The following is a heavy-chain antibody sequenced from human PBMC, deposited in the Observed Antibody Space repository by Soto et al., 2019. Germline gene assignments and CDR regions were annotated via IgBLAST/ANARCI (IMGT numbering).Heavy chain of an antibody. D-gene: IGHD6-19*01. CDR2: INHSGST. V-gene: IGHV4-34*01. Sequence: SETLSLTCAVYGGSFSDYFWSWIRQPPGKGLEWIGEINHSGSTNHNPSLKGRVTISVDTPKNQFSLKLSSVTAADTAVYYCARPKKYNSGWYGGYFFDYWGQGTLVTVSS. CDR1: GGSFSDYF. CDR3: ARPKKYNSGWYGGYFFDY. J-gene: IGHJ4*02.